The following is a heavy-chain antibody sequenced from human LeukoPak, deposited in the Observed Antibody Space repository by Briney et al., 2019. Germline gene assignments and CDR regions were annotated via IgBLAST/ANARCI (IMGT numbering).Heavy chain of an antibody. CDR3: ARENRVYTNGWFDAFDI. CDR1: GFPVSSNY. J-gene: IGHJ3*02. V-gene: IGHV3-53*04. Sequence: PGGSLRLSCAASGFPVSSNYMSWVRQAPGKGLEWVSFTYIDGSTYYADSVKGRFTISRHNSKNTLFLQMNSLRTEDTAVYYCARENRVYTNGWFDAFDIWGQGTMVTVSS. CDR2: TYIDGST. D-gene: IGHD6-19*01.